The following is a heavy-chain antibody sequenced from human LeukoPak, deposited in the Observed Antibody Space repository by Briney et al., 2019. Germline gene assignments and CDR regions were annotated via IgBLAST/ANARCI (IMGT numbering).Heavy chain of an antibody. CDR1: GFTFSSYG. CDR3: ARDIVPY. V-gene: IGHV3-33*01. Sequence: PGGSLRLSCEASGFTFSSYGIHWVRQAPGKGLEWVAVIWYDGSNKYYADSVKDRFSISRDNSKNTLYLQMNSLRAEDTAVYYCARDIVPYWGQGTLVTVSS. D-gene: IGHD1-26*01. J-gene: IGHJ4*02. CDR2: IWYDGSNK.